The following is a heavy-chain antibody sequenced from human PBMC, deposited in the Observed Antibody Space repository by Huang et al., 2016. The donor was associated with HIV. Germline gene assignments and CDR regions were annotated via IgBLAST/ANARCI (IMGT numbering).Heavy chain of an antibody. J-gene: IGHJ4*02. CDR2: IGPHIGKT. D-gene: IGHD6-19*01. CDR3: ARDATGYGTGWSTEFDY. V-gene: IGHV1-18*04. Sequence: HVQLVQSGADVKKPGASVKVSCTASGYTFDSYGITWVRQAPVQGLEWMGWIGPHIGKTNHAQNLQGRVTMTTDTTTSTAYMELRSLTSDDTAVYYCARDATGYGTGWSTEFDYWGQGTLVTVSS. CDR1: GYTFDSYG.